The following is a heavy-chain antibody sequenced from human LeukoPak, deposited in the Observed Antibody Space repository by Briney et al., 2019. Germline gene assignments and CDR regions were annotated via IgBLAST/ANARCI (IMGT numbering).Heavy chain of an antibody. CDR1: GFTFSNYW. V-gene: IGHV3-7*01. J-gene: IGHJ6*03. Sequence: GGSLRLPCAASGFTFSNYWMSWVRQAPGKGLEWVANIKEDGSIEDYVDSVKGRFTVSRDNAKNSLYLQMNSLRAEDTAVYYCAKRYGGYMDVWGKGTTVTVSS. CDR2: IKEDGSIE. CDR3: AKRYGGYMDV. D-gene: IGHD3-10*01.